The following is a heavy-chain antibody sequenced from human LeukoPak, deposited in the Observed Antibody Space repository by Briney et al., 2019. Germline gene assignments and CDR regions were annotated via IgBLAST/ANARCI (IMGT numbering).Heavy chain of an antibody. CDR3: ASSGSYYHIGSPSELDY. J-gene: IGHJ4*02. V-gene: IGHV1-69*13. Sequence: GASVKVSCKASGGTFISYAISWVRQAPGQGLEWMGGIIPIFGTANYAQKFQGRVTITADESTSTAYMELSSLRSEDTAVYYCASSGSYYHIGSPSELDYWGQGTLVTVSS. D-gene: IGHD1-26*01. CDR2: IIPIFGTA. CDR1: GGTFISYA.